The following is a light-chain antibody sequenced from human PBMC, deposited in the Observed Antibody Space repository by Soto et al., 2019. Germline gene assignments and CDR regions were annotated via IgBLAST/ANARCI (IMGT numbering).Light chain of an antibody. V-gene: IGKV3-20*01. CDR3: QQYGSSPTT. J-gene: IGKJ1*01. Sequence: EIVLRQSPGTLSLSPGERATLSCRASQSVTSNYLAWYQQKPGQAPRLLIFGASIRDTGIPGRFSGSGSGTDFTLTISRLEPEDSAVYHCQQYGSSPTTFGQGTKVDIK. CDR2: GAS. CDR1: QSVTSNY.